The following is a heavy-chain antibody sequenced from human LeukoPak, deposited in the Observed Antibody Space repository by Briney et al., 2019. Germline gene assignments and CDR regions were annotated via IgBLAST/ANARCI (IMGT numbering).Heavy chain of an antibody. D-gene: IGHD6-19*01. Sequence: PGGSLRLSCAASGFTFSSYEMNWVRQAPGKGLEWVSYISSSGSTIYYADSVKGRFTISRDNAKNSLYLQMNSLRAEDTAVYYCARVDSSGWNYYYYYMDVWGKGTTVTISS. V-gene: IGHV3-48*03. CDR2: ISSSGSTI. CDR3: ARVDSSGWNYYYYYMDV. J-gene: IGHJ6*03. CDR1: GFTFSSYE.